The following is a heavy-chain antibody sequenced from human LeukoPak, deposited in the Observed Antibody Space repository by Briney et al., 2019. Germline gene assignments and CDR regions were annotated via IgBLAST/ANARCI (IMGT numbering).Heavy chain of an antibody. J-gene: IGHJ4*02. Sequence: GGSLRLSCAASGFTFSSYSMNWVRQAPGKGLEWVAVISYDGSNKYYADSVKGRFTISRDNSKNTLYLQMNSLRAEDTAVYYCAKDKTTVVTKPRNYFDYWGQGTLVTVSS. CDR2: ISYDGSNK. D-gene: IGHD4-23*01. V-gene: IGHV3-30*18. CDR3: AKDKTTVVTKPRNYFDY. CDR1: GFTFSSYS.